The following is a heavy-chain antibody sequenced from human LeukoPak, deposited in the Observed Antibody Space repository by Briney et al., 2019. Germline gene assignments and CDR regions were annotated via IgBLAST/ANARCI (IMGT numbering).Heavy chain of an antibody. CDR3: ARVPTMSGNGGFDP. J-gene: IGHJ5*02. V-gene: IGHV1-69*04. CDR1: GGTFSSYA. Sequence: SVKVSCKASGGTFSSYAISWVRQAPGQGLEWMGRIIPILGIANYAQKFQGRVTITADKSTSTAYMELSSLRSEDTAVYYCARVPTMSGNGGFDPWGQGTLVTVSS. CDR2: IIPILGIA. D-gene: IGHD1-26*01.